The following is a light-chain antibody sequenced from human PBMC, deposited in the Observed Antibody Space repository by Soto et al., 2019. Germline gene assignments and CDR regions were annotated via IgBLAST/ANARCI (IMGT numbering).Light chain of an antibody. V-gene: IGKV1-39*01. J-gene: IGKJ3*01. CDR3: QQSYNVQST. CDR1: QTISNY. Sequence: DIQMTQSPASLAASLGDRITISCRASQTISNYLNWYHQKPGEAPKILIYGSSTLQSGVPSTFSGSGSGTEFTLSISSLQPEDFGTYYCQQSYNVQSTFGSGTNVDIK. CDR2: GSS.